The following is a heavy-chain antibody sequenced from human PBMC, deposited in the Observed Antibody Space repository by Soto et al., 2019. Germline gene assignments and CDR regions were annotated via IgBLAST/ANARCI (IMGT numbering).Heavy chain of an antibody. Sequence: GSLRLSCAASGFTFSSYAMSWIRQPPGKGLEWIGYIYYSGNTNYNPSLKSRVTMSVDTPKNQFSLRLSSVTTADTAVYYCAGLRGYAGSPIDYWGQGTLVTVSS. CDR2: IYYSGNT. V-gene: IGHV4-59*01. CDR1: GFTFSSYA. J-gene: IGHJ4*02. CDR3: AGLRGYAGSPIDY. D-gene: IGHD2-15*01.